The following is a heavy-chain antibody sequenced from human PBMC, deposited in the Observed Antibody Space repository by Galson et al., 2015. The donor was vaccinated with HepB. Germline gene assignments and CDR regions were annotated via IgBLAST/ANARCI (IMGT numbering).Heavy chain of an antibody. CDR1: GVSISTSLYY. Sequence: SETLSLTCTVSGVSISTSLYYWGWIRQTPGKGLEWIGSIYYSGTTYYSPSLKSRVTISVDKSKNQFSLKLTSVTAADTAVYYCARAAGDSSTYANDYWGQGTLVTVSS. V-gene: IGHV4-39*07. D-gene: IGHD5-18*01. CDR3: ARAAGDSSTYANDY. J-gene: IGHJ4*02. CDR2: IYYSGTT.